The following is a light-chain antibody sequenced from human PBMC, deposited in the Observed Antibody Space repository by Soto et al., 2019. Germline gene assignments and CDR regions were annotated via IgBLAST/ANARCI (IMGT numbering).Light chain of an antibody. V-gene: IGKV3-15*01. Sequence: EIVMTQSPATLSVSPGERATLSCRASQSVSSNLAWYQQKLGQAPRLLIYGVSTRATGIPDRFSGSGSGTEFTLTISSLQSEDFAVYYCQQYNDWPPWTFGQGTKVDIK. CDR1: QSVSSN. CDR2: GVS. J-gene: IGKJ1*01. CDR3: QQYNDWPPWT.